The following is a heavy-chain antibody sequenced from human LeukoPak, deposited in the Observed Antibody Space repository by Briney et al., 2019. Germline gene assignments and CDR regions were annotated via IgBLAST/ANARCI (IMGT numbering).Heavy chain of an antibody. V-gene: IGHV3-66*01. J-gene: IGHJ3*02. CDR2: IYGDGST. D-gene: IGHD6-19*01. Sequence: GGSLRLSCAASGFTVSSHYMSWVRQAPGRGLEWVSLIYGDGSTYYADSVKGRFTISRDNSKNTLYLQMISLRAKDTAVYYCACRHQWLAHGWAFDIWGQGTMVTVSS. CDR3: ACRHQWLAHGWAFDI. CDR1: GFTVSSHY.